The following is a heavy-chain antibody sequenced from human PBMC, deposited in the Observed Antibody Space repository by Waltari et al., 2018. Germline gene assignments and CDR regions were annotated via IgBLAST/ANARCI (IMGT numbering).Heavy chain of an antibody. D-gene: IGHD3-22*01. CDR2: ISWDGGST. CDR1: GFPFDDYA. V-gene: IGHV3-43D*04. Sequence: EVQLVESGGVVVQPGGSLRLSCAASGFPFDDYAMHWVRQAPGEGLEWVSLISWDGGSTYDADSVKGRFTISRDNSKNSLYLQMNSLRAEDTALYYCAKDFSPNYYDSSGYTFDYWGQGTLVTVSS. CDR3: AKDFSPNYYDSSGYTFDY. J-gene: IGHJ4*02.